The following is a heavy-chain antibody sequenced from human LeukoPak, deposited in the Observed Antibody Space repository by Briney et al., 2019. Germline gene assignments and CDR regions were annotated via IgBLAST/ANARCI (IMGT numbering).Heavy chain of an antibody. V-gene: IGHV1-69*13. CDR3: ARSGYYSRYYYYYMDV. CDR1: GYTLTELS. Sequence: SVKVSCKVSGYTLTELSMHWVRQAPGQGLEWMGGIIPIFGTANYAQKFQGRVTITADESTSTAYMELSSLRSEDTAVYYCARSGYYSRYYYYYMDVWGKGTTVTISS. J-gene: IGHJ6*03. D-gene: IGHD3-22*01. CDR2: IIPIFGTA.